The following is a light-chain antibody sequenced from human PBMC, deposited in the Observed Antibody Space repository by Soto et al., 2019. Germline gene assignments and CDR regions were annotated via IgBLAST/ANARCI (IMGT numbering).Light chain of an antibody. CDR1: QDISNY. CDR2: DAS. V-gene: IGKV1-33*01. Sequence: DIQMTQSPSSLSAPVGDRVTITCQASQDISNYLNWYQQKPGKAPKLLIYDASNLETGVPSRFSGSGSGTDFTFTISSLQPEEIATYYCQQYDNLPFGGGTKVEIK. CDR3: QQYDNLP. J-gene: IGKJ4*01.